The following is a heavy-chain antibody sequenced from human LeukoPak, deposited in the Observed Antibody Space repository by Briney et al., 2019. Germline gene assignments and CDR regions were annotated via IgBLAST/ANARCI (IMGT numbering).Heavy chain of an antibody. V-gene: IGHV3-30*02. CDR2: IRFDGTTK. J-gene: IGHJ4*02. CDR1: GFTFSSSG. Sequence: GGSLRLSCAASGFTFSSSGMHWVRQAPGRGLEWVAFIRFDGTTKYYAQSVRGRFTISRDNSKNTLGLQMNSLRAEDTAVYYCATPVSGNVKRRERYFDYWGQGTLVTVSS. CDR3: ATPVSGNVKRRERYFDY. D-gene: IGHD1-26*01.